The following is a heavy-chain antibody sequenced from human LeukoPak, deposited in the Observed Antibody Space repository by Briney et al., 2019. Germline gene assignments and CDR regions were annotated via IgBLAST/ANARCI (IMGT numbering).Heavy chain of an antibody. J-gene: IGHJ4*02. CDR2: ISSSSSYI. V-gene: IGHV3-21*01. D-gene: IGHD3-9*01. Sequence: PGGSLRLSCAASGFTFSSYSMNWVRQAPGKGLEWVSSISSSSSYIYYADSVKGRFTISRDNAKNSLYLQMNSLRAEDTAVYYCARERLRYFDWLINFDYWGQGTLVTVSS. CDR1: GFTFSSYS. CDR3: ARERLRYFDWLINFDY.